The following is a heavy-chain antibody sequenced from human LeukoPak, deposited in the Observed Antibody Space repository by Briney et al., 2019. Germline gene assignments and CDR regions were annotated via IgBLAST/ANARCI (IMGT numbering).Heavy chain of an antibody. J-gene: IGHJ3*02. CDR1: GFTFSDYY. D-gene: IGHD1-26*01. CDR3: ARDLRLSQVGATAIDAFDI. Sequence: GGSLRLSCAASGFTFSDYYMSWIRQAPGKGLEWVSYISSSGSTIYYADSVKGRFTISRDNAKNSLYLQMNSLRAEDTAVYYCARDLRLSQVGATAIDAFDIWGQGTMVTVSS. V-gene: IGHV3-11*04. CDR2: ISSSGSTI.